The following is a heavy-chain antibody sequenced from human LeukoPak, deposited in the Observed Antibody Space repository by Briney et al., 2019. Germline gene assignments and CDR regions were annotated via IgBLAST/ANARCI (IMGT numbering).Heavy chain of an antibody. CDR1: GYTFTSYG. J-gene: IGHJ5*02. Sequence: ASVKVSCKASGYTFTSYGISWVRQAPGQGLEWMGWISAYNGNTNYAQKLQGRVTMTTDTSTSTAYMERRSLRSDDTAVYYCARTEYYYGSGSPTFDPWGQGTLVTVSS. D-gene: IGHD3-10*01. V-gene: IGHV1-18*01. CDR3: ARTEYYYGSGSPTFDP. CDR2: ISAYNGNT.